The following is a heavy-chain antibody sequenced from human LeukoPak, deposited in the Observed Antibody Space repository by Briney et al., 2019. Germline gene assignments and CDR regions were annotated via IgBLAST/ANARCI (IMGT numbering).Heavy chain of an antibody. J-gene: IGHJ4*02. CDR1: GFTFSSYS. Sequence: GGPLRLSCAASGFTFSSYSMNWVRQAPGKGLEWVSSISSSSSYIYYADSVKGRFTISRDNAKNSLYLQMNSLRAEDTAVYYCARDRAVGEYYYDSSGQKDYFDYWGQGTLVTVSS. D-gene: IGHD3-22*01. CDR3: ARDRAVGEYYYDSSGQKDYFDY. V-gene: IGHV3-21*01. CDR2: ISSSSSYI.